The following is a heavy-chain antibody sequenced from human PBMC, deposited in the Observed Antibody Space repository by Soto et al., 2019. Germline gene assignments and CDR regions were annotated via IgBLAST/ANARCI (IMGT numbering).Heavy chain of an antibody. J-gene: IGHJ4*01. CDR3: ARGHGIAGETSGFYF. Sequence: GGSLRLSCATSGFMFSTYVMNWVRQAPGKGLEWVSSINGRSNYKHYANSVRGRFTISRDNAKNSLFLQMSSLTAEDTAVYYCARGHGIAGETSGFYFRGHGTLVTVSS. D-gene: IGHD1-26*01. CDR2: INGRSNYK. V-gene: IGHV3-21*01. CDR1: GFMFSTYV.